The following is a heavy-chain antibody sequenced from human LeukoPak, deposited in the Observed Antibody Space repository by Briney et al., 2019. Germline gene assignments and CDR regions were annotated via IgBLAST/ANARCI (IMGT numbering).Heavy chain of an antibody. CDR1: GFTFSSYS. CDR3: ARDYEAEYFQH. CDR2: ISSSSSYI. Sequence: GSLRLSCAASGFTFSSYSMNWVRQAPGKGLEWVSSISSSSSYIYYADSLKGRFTISRDNAKNSLYLQMNSLRAEDTAVYYCARDYEAEYFQHWGQGTLVTVSS. J-gene: IGHJ1*01. D-gene: IGHD3-16*01. V-gene: IGHV3-21*01.